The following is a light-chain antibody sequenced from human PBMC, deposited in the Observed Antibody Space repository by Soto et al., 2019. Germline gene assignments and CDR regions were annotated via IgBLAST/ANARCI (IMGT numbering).Light chain of an antibody. CDR2: GAS. J-gene: IGKJ2*01. CDR3: QQNNNWPPYT. Sequence: EIVMTQSPATLSVSPGERATLSCRASQSVSNNLAWYQQKPGQAPRLLIYGASTRATCIATRFSGSGSGTEFTLTTNILQSEEVAVYYCQQNNNWPPYTFGQGTRLEIK. V-gene: IGKV3-15*01. CDR1: QSVSNN.